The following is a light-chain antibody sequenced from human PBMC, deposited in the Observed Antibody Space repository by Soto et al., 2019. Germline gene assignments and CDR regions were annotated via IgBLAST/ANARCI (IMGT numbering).Light chain of an antibody. CDR3: QQYYSYPAT. V-gene: IGKV1-8*01. J-gene: IGKJ4*01. CDR2: AAS. Sequence: AIRMTQSPSSLSASTGDRVTITCRASQGISSYLAWYQQKPGKAPKLLIYAASTLQSGVPSRFSGSGSGTDFTLTISCLQSEDFATYDCQQYYSYPATFGGGTKVEIK. CDR1: QGISSY.